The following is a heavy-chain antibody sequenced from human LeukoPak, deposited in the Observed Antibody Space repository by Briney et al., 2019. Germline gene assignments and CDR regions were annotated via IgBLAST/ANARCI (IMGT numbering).Heavy chain of an antibody. V-gene: IGHV3-7*01. CDR1: GFTFSSYA. D-gene: IGHD2-15*01. J-gene: IGHJ3*02. CDR2: INPDGSEK. CDR3: ATEPGIGYAFDI. Sequence: PGGSLRLSCAASGFTFSSYAMNWVRQAPGKGLEWVANINPDGSEKNYAHSVKGRFTISRDNAKNSLSLQMNSLRAEDTAVYYCATEPGIGYAFDIWGQGRMVTVSS.